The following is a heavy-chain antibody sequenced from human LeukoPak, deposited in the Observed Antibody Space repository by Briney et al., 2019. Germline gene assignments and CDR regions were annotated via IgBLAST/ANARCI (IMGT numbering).Heavy chain of an antibody. CDR2: ISTSGSTI. D-gene: IGHD3-22*01. CDR3: AKGTAYYYDSSGYGGGGFDY. CDR1: GFTFSSYE. V-gene: IGHV3-48*03. Sequence: GGSLRLSCAASGFTFSSYEMNWVRQAPGKGLEWVSDISTSGSTIYYADSVKGRFTISRDNAKNSLYLQMNSLRAEDMALYYCAKGTAYYYDSSGYGGGGFDYWGQGTLVTVSS. J-gene: IGHJ4*02.